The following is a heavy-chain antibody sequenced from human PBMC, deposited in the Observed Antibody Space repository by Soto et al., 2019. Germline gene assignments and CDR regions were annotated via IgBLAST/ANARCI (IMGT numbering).Heavy chain of an antibody. Sequence: ASVKVSCKASGYSFTSYGIAWVRQVPGQVPEWLGWIIPNNGTTNYAQNVQGRVVMTTDISTNIVYFELRSLRSDDTAMYYCGRCRTDRYAMDVWG. CDR3: GRCRTDRYAMDV. D-gene: IGHD1-1*01. J-gene: IGHJ6*02. V-gene: IGHV1-18*01. CDR1: GYSFTSYG. CDR2: IIPNNGTT.